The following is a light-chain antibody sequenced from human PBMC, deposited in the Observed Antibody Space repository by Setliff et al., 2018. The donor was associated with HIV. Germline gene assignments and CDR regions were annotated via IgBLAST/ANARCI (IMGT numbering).Light chain of an antibody. V-gene: IGLV2-18*02. CDR2: EVN. Sequence: LAQPPSVSGSPGQSVTISCTGTSSDVGSYNRVSWYQQPPGTAPKLMIYEVNNRPSGVPDRFSGSKSGNTASLTISGLQAGDEADYYCSSYTSISTYVFGTGTKVTVL. CDR3: SSYTSISTYV. CDR1: SSDVGSYNR. J-gene: IGLJ1*01.